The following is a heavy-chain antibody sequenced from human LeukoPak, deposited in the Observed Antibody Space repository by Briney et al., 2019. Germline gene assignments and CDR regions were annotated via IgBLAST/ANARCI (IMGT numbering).Heavy chain of an antibody. CDR3: ARDQAYFDY. CDR1: GGSFSGYY. J-gene: IGHJ4*02. Sequence: PSETLSLTCAVYGGSFSGYYWSWIRQPPGKGLEWIGEINHSGSTNYNPSLKSRVTISVDTSKNQFSLKLSSVTAADTAVYYCARDQAYFDYWGQGTLVTVSS. CDR2: INHSGST. V-gene: IGHV4-34*01.